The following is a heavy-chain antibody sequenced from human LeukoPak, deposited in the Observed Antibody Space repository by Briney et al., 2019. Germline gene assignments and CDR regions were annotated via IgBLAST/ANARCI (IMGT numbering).Heavy chain of an antibody. Sequence: GGSLRLSCAASGFTFSGSAMHWVRQAPGKGLEWVGSIRSKANNYATAYAASVKGRFIISRDDSKNTAYLQMNSLKTEDTAVYYRTRHGNALDIWGQGTMVTVSS. J-gene: IGHJ3*02. CDR3: TRHGNALDI. CDR2: IRSKANNYAT. CDR1: GFTFSGSA. V-gene: IGHV3-73*01.